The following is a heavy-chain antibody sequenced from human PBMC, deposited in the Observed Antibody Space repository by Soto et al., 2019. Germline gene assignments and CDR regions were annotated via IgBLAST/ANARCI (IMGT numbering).Heavy chain of an antibody. J-gene: IGHJ3*02. D-gene: IGHD2-8*01. CDR1: GFTFSSYA. Sequence: QPGGSLRLSCAASGFTFSSYAMSWVRQAPGKGLEWVSAISGSGGSTYYADSVKGRFTISRDNSKNTLYLQMNSLRAEDTAVYYCAKNLMVYAIPLEAFDIWGQGTMVTVSS. CDR2: ISGSGGST. V-gene: IGHV3-23*01. CDR3: AKNLMVYAIPLEAFDI.